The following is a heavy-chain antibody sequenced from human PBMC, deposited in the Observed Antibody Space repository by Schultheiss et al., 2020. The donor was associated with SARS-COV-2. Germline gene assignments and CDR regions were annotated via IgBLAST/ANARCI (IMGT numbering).Heavy chain of an antibody. Sequence: ASVKVSCKASGYTFASYGISWVRQAPGQGLEWMGWISVYNGNTKYAQKFQGRVTMNTDTPTSTVYMELRSLRSDDTAVYYCARQLNGDYEGAGCFDLWGRGTLVTVSS. CDR2: ISVYNGNT. CDR3: ARQLNGDYEGAGCFDL. V-gene: IGHV1-18*01. J-gene: IGHJ2*01. CDR1: GYTFASYG. D-gene: IGHD4-17*01.